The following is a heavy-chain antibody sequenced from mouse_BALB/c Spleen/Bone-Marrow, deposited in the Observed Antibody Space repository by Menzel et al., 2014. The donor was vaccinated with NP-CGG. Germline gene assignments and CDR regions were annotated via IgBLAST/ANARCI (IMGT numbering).Heavy chain of an antibody. CDR1: GYSITSDYA. D-gene: IGHD1-1*01. J-gene: IGHJ2*01. V-gene: IGHV3-2*02. CDR3: ARTTTVVSHFDY. Sequence: EVKLEESGPGLVKPSQSLSLTCTVTGYSITSDYAWNWIQQFPGNKLEWMGYISYSGSTSYNPSLKSRISITRDTSKNQFFLQLNSVTTEDTATYYCARTTTVVSHFDYWGQGTTLTVSS. CDR2: ISYSGST.